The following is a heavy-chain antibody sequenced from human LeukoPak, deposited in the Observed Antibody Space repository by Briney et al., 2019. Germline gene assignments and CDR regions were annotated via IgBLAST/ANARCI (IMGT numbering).Heavy chain of an antibody. D-gene: IGHD7-27*01. CDR2: IRSKANGYAT. CDR1: GFTSSGSA. J-gene: IGHJ4*02. V-gene: IGHV3-73*01. CDR3: ARDLSSLGLDD. Sequence: HPGGSLRLSCAASGFTSSGSAMHWVRQASGKGLEWVGRIRSKANGYATAYAASVKGRFTISRDDSKNTAYLQMNSLRAWDTALYFCARDLSSLGLDDWGQGTLVTVSS.